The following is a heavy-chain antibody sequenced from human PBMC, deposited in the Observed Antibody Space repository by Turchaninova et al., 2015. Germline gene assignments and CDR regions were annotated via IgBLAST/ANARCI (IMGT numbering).Heavy chain of an antibody. CDR3: ALIAHIGDLRTGFDP. CDR2: ISYNGIT. CDR1: GGPISSGGYH. J-gene: IGHJ5*02. D-gene: IGHD2-21*01. Sequence: QVQLQESGPGLVKPSQTLPLTCTVSGGPISSGGYHWSWVRQHPGMGLEWIGYISYNGITYYNPSLKSRLTVSLDTSNNQFSLRLNFVTAADTAVYYCALIAHIGDLRTGFDPWGQGTLVTVSS. V-gene: IGHV4-31*03.